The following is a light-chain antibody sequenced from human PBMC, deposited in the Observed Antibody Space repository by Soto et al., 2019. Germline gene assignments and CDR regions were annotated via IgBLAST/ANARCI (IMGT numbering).Light chain of an antibody. J-gene: IGLJ3*02. CDR1: SGSVSITYS. V-gene: IGLV8-61*01. Sequence: QAVVTQEPSFSGSPGGTVTLTCGLTSGSVSITYSPSWYQQTPGQAPRKLIYSTNTRSSGVPDRFSGSILGDKAALTITGAKADDESYYHCVLYMGSGIPVFGGGTQLPVL. CDR2: STN. CDR3: VLYMGSGIPV.